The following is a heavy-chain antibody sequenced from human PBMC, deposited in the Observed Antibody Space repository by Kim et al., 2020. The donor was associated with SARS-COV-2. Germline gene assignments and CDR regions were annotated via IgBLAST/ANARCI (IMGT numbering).Heavy chain of an antibody. D-gene: IGHD6-13*01. Sequence: GGSLRLSCAASGFTFSNAWMSWVRQAPGKGLEWVGRIKSKTDGGTTDYAAPVKGRFTISRDDSKNTLYLQMNSLKTEDTAVYYCTTDKESSSWYVDYYYYYGMDVWGQGTTVTVSS. CDR2: IKSKTDGGTT. V-gene: IGHV3-15*01. CDR3: TTDKESSSWYVDYYYYYGMDV. CDR1: GFTFSNAW. J-gene: IGHJ6*02.